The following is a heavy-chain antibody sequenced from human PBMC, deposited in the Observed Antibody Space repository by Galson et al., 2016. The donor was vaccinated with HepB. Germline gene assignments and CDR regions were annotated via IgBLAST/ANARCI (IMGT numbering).Heavy chain of an antibody. Sequence: SPRLSCAASGFTFSSYDMHWVRQATGKGLEWVSGIDTAGGTSYLGSVKGRFTISRENAKNSLYLQMNSLRVGDTAVYYCVREILLVVGYYGMDVWGQGTTVTVSS. CDR3: VREILLVVGYYGMDV. CDR1: GFTFSSYD. D-gene: IGHD5-18*01. CDR2: IDTAGGT. J-gene: IGHJ6*02. V-gene: IGHV3-13*01.